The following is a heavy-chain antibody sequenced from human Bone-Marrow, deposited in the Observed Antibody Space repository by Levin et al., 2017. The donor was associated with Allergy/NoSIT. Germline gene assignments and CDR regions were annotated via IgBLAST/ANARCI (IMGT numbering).Heavy chain of an antibody. Sequence: PSQTLSLTCAVYCGSFSGSYWSWIRQPPGKGLEWIGEINHSGSTNYNPSLKSRVTISVDTSKNQFSLKLSSVTAADTAVYYCARSGGFWSGYSHYYYYYYMDVWGKGTTVTVSS. CDR3: ARSGGFWSGYSHYYYYYYMDV. J-gene: IGHJ6*03. CDR2: INHSGST. D-gene: IGHD3-3*01. CDR1: CGSFSGSY. V-gene: IGHV4-34*01.